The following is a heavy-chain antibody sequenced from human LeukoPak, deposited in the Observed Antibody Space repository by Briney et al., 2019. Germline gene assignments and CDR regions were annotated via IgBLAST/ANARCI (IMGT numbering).Heavy chain of an antibody. J-gene: IGHJ4*02. CDR1: GFTFSSYA. Sequence: GGSLRLSCAASGFTFSSYAMSWVRQAPGKGLEWVSAISGSGGSTYYADSVKGRFTISRGNSKNTLYLQMNSLRAEDTAVYYCAKTPPRYCSGGSCYDYWGQGTLVTVSS. CDR3: AKTPPRYCSGGSCYDY. CDR2: ISGSGGST. V-gene: IGHV3-23*01. D-gene: IGHD2-15*01.